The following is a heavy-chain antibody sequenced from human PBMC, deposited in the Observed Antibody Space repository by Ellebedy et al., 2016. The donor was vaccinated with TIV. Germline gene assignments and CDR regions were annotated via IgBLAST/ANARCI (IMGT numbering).Heavy chain of an antibody. CDR3: GRLGTYVADRGLDS. Sequence: GESLKISCAASGFTFSASGMTWARQAPGKGLQWVANINSDGSAKHYLESLKGRFTISRDNAKNSLNLQLNSLRVEDGAVYYCGRLGTYVADRGLDSWGQGTLVTVSS. CDR2: INSDGSAK. V-gene: IGHV3-7*03. J-gene: IGHJ5*01. CDR1: GFTFSASG. D-gene: IGHD6-6*01.